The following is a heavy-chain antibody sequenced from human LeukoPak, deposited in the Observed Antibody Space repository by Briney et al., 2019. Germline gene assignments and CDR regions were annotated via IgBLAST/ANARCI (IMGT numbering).Heavy chain of an antibody. Sequence: PSETLSLTCTVSGGSISSGDYYWSWIRQPPGKGLEWIGYIYYSGSTYYNPSLKSRLTISVDTSKNQFSLRLSSVTAADTAVYYCGRDKTKWDYWGQGTLVTVSS. J-gene: IGHJ4*02. CDR1: GGSISSGDYY. CDR2: IYYSGST. V-gene: IGHV4-30-4*01. CDR3: GRDKTKWDY. D-gene: IGHD2-8*01.